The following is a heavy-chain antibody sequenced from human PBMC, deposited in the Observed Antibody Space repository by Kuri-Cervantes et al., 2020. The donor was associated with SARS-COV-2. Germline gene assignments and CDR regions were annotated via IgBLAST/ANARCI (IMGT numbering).Heavy chain of an antibody. CDR1: GGSISSSSYY. CDR3: AGGLYDSSGYPTSY. V-gene: IGHV4-39*07. D-gene: IGHD3-22*01. Sequence: SETLFLTCTVSGGSISSSSYYWGWIRQPPGKGLEWIGSIYYSGSTYYNPSLKSRVTISVDTSKNQFSLKLSSVTAADTAVYYCAGGLYDSSGYPTSYWGQGTLVTVSS. J-gene: IGHJ4*02. CDR2: IYYSGST.